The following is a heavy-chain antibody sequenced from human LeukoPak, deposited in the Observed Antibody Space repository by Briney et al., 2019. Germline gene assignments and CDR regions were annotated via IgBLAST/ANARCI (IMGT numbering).Heavy chain of an antibody. Sequence: GSLRLSCAASGLIFSSYWMHWVRQAPGKGLVWVSRINSDGSNTNYADSVKGRFTISRDNAKNTLYLQMNSLRAEDTAVYYCARGPYSSGWSLIDYWGQGTLVTVSS. CDR3: ARGPYSSGWSLIDY. D-gene: IGHD6-19*01. J-gene: IGHJ4*02. CDR1: GLIFSSYW. CDR2: INSDGSNT. V-gene: IGHV3-74*01.